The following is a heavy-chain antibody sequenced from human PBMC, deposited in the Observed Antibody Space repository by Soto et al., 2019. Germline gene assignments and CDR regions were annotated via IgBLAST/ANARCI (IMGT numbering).Heavy chain of an antibody. J-gene: IGHJ5*02. CDR2: ISSSSSYM. V-gene: IGHV3-21*01. CDR1: GFTFSSDS. Sequence: ASVKVSCAASGFTFSSDSMNWVRQAPGKGLEWVSSISSSSSYMYYAESVKGRFTISRDNAKNSLYLQMNSLRAEDTAVYYCARDFNDFWSGYSPDWYDPRGQGTRVTVAS. D-gene: IGHD3-3*01. CDR3: ARDFNDFWSGYSPDWYDP.